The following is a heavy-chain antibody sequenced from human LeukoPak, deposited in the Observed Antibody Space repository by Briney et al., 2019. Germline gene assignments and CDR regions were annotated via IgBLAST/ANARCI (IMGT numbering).Heavy chain of an antibody. V-gene: IGHV3-21*01. J-gene: IGHJ4*02. CDR2: ISTTSSYI. CDR3: ARVPYDYGDNFDY. CDR1: GVTFSSYS. D-gene: IGHD4-17*01. Sequence: PGGSLRLSCAASGVTFSSYSMNWVRQAPGKGLEWVSSISTTSSYINYADSVKGRFIISRDNAKSSLYLQMNSLRAEDTAVYYCARVPYDYGDNFDYWGQGTLVTVSS.